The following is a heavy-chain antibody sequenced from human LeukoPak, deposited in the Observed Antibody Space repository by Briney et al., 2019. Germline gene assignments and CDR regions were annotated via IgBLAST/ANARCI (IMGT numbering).Heavy chain of an antibody. D-gene: IGHD2-15*01. J-gene: IGHJ3*02. Sequence: PGGSLRLSCAASGFTFDDYAMHWVRQAPGKGLEWVSLISGDGGSTYYADSVKGRFTISRDNSKNSLYLQMNSLRTEDTALYYCAKERDRILTSTDAFDIWGQGTMVTVSS. V-gene: IGHV3-43*02. CDR1: GFTFDDYA. CDR2: ISGDGGST. CDR3: AKERDRILTSTDAFDI.